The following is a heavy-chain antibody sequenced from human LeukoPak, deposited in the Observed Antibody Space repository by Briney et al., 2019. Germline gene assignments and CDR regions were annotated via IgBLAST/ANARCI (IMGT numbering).Heavy chain of an antibody. CDR2: IIPIFGTA. V-gene: IGHV1-69*13. J-gene: IGHJ4*02. D-gene: IGHD2-2*01. CDR1: GGTFSSYA. Sequence: SVKVSCKASGGTFSSYAISWVRQAPGQGLEWMGGIIPIFGTANYAQKFQGRVTITADESTSTAYMELSSLRSEDTAVYYCARAFVVVPAGMVYFDYWGQGTLVTVSS. CDR3: ARAFVVVPAGMVYFDY.